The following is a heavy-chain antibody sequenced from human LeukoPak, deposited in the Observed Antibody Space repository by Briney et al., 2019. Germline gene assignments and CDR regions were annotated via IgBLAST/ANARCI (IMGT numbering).Heavy chain of an antibody. J-gene: IGHJ5*02. CDR1: GFTLSNYW. V-gene: IGHV3-74*03. Sequence: GGSLRLSYAASGFTLSNYWMNWVRQAPGEGLVWVSRIKSDGSSTTYADSVKGRFTISRDNAKNTLYLQMNSLRAEDTAVYYCVRSDWFDPWGQGTLVTVSS. CDR2: IKSDGSST. CDR3: VRSDWFDP.